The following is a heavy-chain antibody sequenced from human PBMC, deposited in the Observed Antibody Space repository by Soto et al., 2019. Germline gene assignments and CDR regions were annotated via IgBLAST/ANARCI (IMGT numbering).Heavy chain of an antibody. D-gene: IGHD4-4*01. CDR1: GFTFSSYG. J-gene: IGHJ6*02. CDR2: ISYDGSNK. CDR3: AKSPLTRNYPKYYYYGMDV. V-gene: IGHV3-30*18. Sequence: HPGGSLRLSCAASGFTFSSYGMHWVRQAPGKGLEWVAVISYDGSNKYYADSVKGRFTISRDNSKNTLYLQMNSLRAEDTAVYYCAKSPLTRNYPKYYYYGMDVWGQGTTVTVSS.